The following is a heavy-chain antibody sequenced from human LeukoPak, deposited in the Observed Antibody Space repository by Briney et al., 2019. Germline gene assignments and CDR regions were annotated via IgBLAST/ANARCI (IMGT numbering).Heavy chain of an antibody. V-gene: IGHV3-11*01. J-gene: IGHJ4*02. D-gene: IGHD4-17*01. CDR2: ISNSGTTI. Sequence: GGSLRLSCAASGFIFSDYYMSWIRQAPGKGLEWVSYISNSGTTIYYADSVKGRFTISRDNAKNSLYLQMNSLRAEDTAVYYCAGDTYGDYSGYFDYWGQGTLVTVSP. CDR3: AGDTYGDYSGYFDY. CDR1: GFIFSDYY.